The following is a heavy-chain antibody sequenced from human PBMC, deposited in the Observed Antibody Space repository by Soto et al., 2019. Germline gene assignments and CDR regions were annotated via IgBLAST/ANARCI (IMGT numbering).Heavy chain of an antibody. CDR3: ASGTLYGSGSYPVDY. D-gene: IGHD3-10*01. CDR1: GGTFSNDI. J-gene: IGHJ4*02. V-gene: IGHV1-69*08. CDR2: IIPIFGTL. Sequence: QVQLVQSGAEVKKPGSSVKVSCKASGGTFSNDIISWVRQAPGQGLDWMGTIIPIFGTLNYAQKFQGRVTITADKPTSTAYMELSSLRSEDTAVYYCASGTLYGSGSYPVDYWGQGTLVTVSS.